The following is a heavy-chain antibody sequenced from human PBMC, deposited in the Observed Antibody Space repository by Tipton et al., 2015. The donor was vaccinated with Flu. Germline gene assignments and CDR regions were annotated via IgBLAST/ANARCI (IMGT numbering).Heavy chain of an antibody. D-gene: IGHD4-23*01. CDR2: IYTSGST. Sequence: TLSLTCIVSGYSISSGYYWSWIRQPAGKGLKWVGRIYTSGSTNYNPSLQGRVTISVDTSKNQFSLELSSVTAADTAVYYCARSNGGYCGQGTLVTVPA. V-gene: IGHV4-61*02. J-gene: IGHJ4*02. CDR1: GYSISSGYY. CDR3: ARSNGGY.